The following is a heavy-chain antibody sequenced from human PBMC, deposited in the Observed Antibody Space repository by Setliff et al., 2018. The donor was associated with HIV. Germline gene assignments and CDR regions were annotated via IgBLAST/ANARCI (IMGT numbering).Heavy chain of an antibody. CDR3: ARDSPDGLDY. Sequence: SETLSLTCTVSGGSISSRSYYWSWPRPPAGKGLEWIGRLYSNGNTDYNPFLKSRVTISEDTSKNQFSLKVNSVTAADTAMYFCARDSPDGLDYWGQGTLVTVSS. V-gene: IGHV4-61*02. D-gene: IGHD2-8*01. J-gene: IGHJ4*02. CDR1: GGSISSRSYY. CDR2: LYSNGNT.